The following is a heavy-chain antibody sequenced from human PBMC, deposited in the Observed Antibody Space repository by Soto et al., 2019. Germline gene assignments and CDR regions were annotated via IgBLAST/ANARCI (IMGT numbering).Heavy chain of an antibody. CDR2: IIDTSGNT. CDR3: AKDFERYGLVEFFRH. Sequence: EVLLLESGGGLGQPGGSLSLSCAASGFTFADYAMRWVRQAPGKGLEWVSGIIDTSGNTYYADTVKGRFSISRDNIEKTRQLQMDSLTAEDTAVYYCAKDFERYGLVEFFRHWCQGTLVTVSS. CDR1: GFTFADYA. V-gene: IGHV3-23*01. J-gene: IGHJ1*01. D-gene: IGHD2-2*01.